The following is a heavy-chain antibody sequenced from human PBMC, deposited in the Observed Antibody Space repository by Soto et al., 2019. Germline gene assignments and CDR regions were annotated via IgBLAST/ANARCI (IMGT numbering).Heavy chain of an antibody. CDR3: ARRDSGGFYRFFDS. Sequence: SVKVSCKASGGSLSTNPISWLRQAPGQGLEWMGGTGSGTGPGNHAQKFQGRLTVTADKSTSTVYMELTNLSSEDTAVYYCARRDSGGFYRFFDSWGQGTLVTVSS. V-gene: IGHV1-69*06. CDR2: TGSGTGPG. CDR1: GGSLSTNP. D-gene: IGHD2-15*01. J-gene: IGHJ4*02.